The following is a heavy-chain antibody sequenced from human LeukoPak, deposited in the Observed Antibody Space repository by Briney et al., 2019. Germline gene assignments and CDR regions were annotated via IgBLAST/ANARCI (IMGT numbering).Heavy chain of an antibody. CDR2: IQYDGANE. D-gene: IGHD6-6*01. V-gene: IGHV3-30*19. Sequence: GGSLRLSCAASGFSFSSYGMHWVRQAPGKGLQWVAHIQYDGANEHYADSVKGRFTTSRDNSMGTLFLQMNSLRSDDTAVYFCARDVNLRQLVDWGQGTLVIVSS. CDR3: ARDVNLRQLVD. CDR1: GFSFSSYG. J-gene: IGHJ4*02.